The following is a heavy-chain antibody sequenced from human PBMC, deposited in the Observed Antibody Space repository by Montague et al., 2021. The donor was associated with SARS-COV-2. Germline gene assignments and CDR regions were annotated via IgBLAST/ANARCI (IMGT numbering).Heavy chain of an antibody. V-gene: IGHV4-39*07. CDR1: GGSISSSSYY. J-gene: IGHJ5*02. CDR3: ARDGVVVGNWFDP. D-gene: IGHD2-2*01. CDR2: IYYSGST. Sequence: SETLSLTCTVSGGSISSSSYYWGWIRQPPGKGLEWIGSIYYSGSTYYNPSLKSRVTISVDTSKSQFSLKLSSVTAADTAVYYCARDGVVVGNWFDPWGQGTLVTVSS.